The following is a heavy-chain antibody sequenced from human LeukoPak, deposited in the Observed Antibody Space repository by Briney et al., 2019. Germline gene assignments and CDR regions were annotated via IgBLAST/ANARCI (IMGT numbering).Heavy chain of an antibody. V-gene: IGHV4-34*01. CDR1: GGSFSGYY. Sequence: SETLSLTCTVYGGSFSGYYWHWIRQPPGKGLEWIGEINHSGSTNYNPSLKSRVTISLDTSKNQFSLQLSSVTAADTAVYYCARISGSYSSYWGPGTLVTVSS. J-gene: IGHJ4*02. CDR3: ARISGSYSSY. D-gene: IGHD1-26*01. CDR2: INHSGST.